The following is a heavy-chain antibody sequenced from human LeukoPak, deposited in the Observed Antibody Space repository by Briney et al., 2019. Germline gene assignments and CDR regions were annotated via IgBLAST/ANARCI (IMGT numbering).Heavy chain of an antibody. CDR3: ARASYCSGGSCYSDY. CDR2: ISAYNGNT. J-gene: IGHJ4*02. V-gene: IGHV1-18*01. CDR1: GGTFSSYA. D-gene: IGHD2-15*01. Sequence: ASVKVSCKASGGTFSSYALSWVRQAPGQGLEWMGWISAYNGNTIYAQKVKGRVTMTTDTSTSTAYMELRSLKSDDTAVYYCARASYCSGGSCYSDYWGQGTLVTVSS.